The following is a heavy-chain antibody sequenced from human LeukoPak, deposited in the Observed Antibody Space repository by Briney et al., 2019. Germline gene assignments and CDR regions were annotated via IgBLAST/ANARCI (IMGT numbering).Heavy chain of an antibody. CDR2: ISSSGSTI. Sequence: GRSLRLSCAASGSTFSSYEMNWVRQAPGKGLEWVSYISSSGSTIYYADSVKGRFTISRDNAKNSLYLQMNSLRAEDTAVYYCASFTVTTSTDYWGQGTLVTVSS. J-gene: IGHJ4*02. V-gene: IGHV3-48*03. CDR3: ASFTVTTSTDY. CDR1: GSTFSSYE. D-gene: IGHD4-17*01.